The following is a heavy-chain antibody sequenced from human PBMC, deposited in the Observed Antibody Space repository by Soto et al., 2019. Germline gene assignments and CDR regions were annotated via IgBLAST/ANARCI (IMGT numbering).Heavy chain of an antibody. D-gene: IGHD5-12*01. V-gene: IGHV2-5*02. CDR1: GFSLSTSGVG. CDR3: AHLRDGYPHGY. J-gene: IGHJ4*02. CDR2: FYWDDDK. Sequence: QITLKESGPTLVKPTQTLTLTCTFSGFSLSTSGVGGGWISQPPGKALEWLAPFYWDDDKPSSPSLKSRLTITKDTAKNQVVLTMTNMDPVDTATYYCAHLRDGYPHGYWGQGTMVTV.